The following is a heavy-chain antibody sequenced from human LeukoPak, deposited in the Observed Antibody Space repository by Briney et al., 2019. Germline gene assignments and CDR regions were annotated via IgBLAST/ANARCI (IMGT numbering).Heavy chain of an antibody. D-gene: IGHD2-8*01. J-gene: IGHJ3*02. CDR3: AKASLYCTNGVCYSWAFAI. CDR1: GFTFSSYA. CDR2: ISGSGGST. Sequence: GGSLRLSCAASGFTFSSYAMSWVRQAPGKGLEWVSAISGSGGSTYYADSVKGRFTISRDNSKNTLYLQMNSLRAEDTAVYYCAKASLYCTNGVCYSWAFAIWGQGTMVNVYS. V-gene: IGHV3-23*01.